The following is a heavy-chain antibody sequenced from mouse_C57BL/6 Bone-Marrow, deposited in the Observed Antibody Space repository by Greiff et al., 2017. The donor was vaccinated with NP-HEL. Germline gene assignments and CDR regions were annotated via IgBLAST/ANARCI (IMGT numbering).Heavy chain of an antibody. Sequence: EVQLQQSGAELVRPGASVKLSCTASGFNIKDDYMHWVKQRPEQGLEWIGWIDPENGDTEYASKFQGKATLTADTSSNTAYLQLSSLTSEDTAVYYCTTRTGYGSRHCYLDVWGTGTTVTVSS. CDR3: TTRTGYGSRHCYLDV. CDR2: IDPENGDT. J-gene: IGHJ1*03. D-gene: IGHD1-1*01. CDR1: GFNIKDDY. V-gene: IGHV14-4*01.